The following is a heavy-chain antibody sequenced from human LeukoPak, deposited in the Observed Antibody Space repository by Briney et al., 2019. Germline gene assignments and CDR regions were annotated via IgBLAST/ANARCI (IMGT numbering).Heavy chain of an antibody. V-gene: IGHV3-13*01. D-gene: IGHD3-16*01. J-gene: IGHJ3*02. Sequence: GGSLRLSCAASGFTFSSYDMRWVRQATGKGLEWVSAIGTAGDTHYPGSVKGRFTISRENAKKSLYLQMNSLRAGDTAVYYCARGSGGAFDIWGQGTMVTVSS. CDR1: GFTFSSYD. CDR3: ARGSGGAFDI. CDR2: IGTAGDT.